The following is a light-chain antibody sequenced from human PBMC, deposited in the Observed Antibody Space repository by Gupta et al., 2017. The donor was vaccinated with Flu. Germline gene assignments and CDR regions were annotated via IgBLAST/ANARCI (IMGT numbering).Light chain of an antibody. CDR2: DAS. J-gene: IGKJ4*01. Sequence: EIVLTQSPATLSLSPGERATLPCRASQSVNYFLAWYQQKPGQAPRLLIYDASNRATGIPARFSGTGSGTDFTLTINNLEPEDFAVYYCQQRSNWPPFFGGGTKVEI. CDR3: QQRSNWPPF. V-gene: IGKV3-11*01. CDR1: QSVNYF.